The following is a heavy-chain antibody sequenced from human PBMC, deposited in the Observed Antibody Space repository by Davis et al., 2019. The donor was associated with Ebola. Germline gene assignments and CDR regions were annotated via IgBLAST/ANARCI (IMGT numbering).Heavy chain of an antibody. J-gene: IGHJ6*02. CDR3: ARDRHDYSTPYYYGMDV. CDR1: GGSFSGYY. Sequence: PSETLSLTCAVYGGSFSGYYWSWIRQPPGKGLEWIGEINHSGSTNYNPSLKSRVTISVDTSKNQFSLKLSSVTAADTAVYYCARDRHDYSTPYYYGMDVWGQGTTVTVSS. D-gene: IGHD4-11*01. V-gene: IGHV4-34*01. CDR2: INHSGST.